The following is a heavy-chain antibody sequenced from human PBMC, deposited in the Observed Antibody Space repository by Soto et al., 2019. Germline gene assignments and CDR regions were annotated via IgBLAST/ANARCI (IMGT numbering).Heavy chain of an antibody. V-gene: IGHV4-59*08. J-gene: IGHJ6*03. CDR1: GGSISSYY. CDR3: ARQVKQWLVLTGDDYYYYYMDV. Sequence: SETLSLTCTVSGGSISSYYWSWIRQPPGKGLEWIGYIYYSGSTNYNPSLKSRVTISVDTSKNQFSLKLSSVTAADTAVYYCARQVKQWLVLTGDDYYYYYMDVWGKGTTVTVSS. D-gene: IGHD6-19*01. CDR2: IYYSGST.